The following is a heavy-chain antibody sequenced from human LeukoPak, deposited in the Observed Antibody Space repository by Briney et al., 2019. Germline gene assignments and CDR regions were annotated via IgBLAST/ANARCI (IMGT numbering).Heavy chain of an antibody. CDR2: IYPGDSDT. V-gene: IGHV5-51*01. J-gene: IGHJ6*03. CDR1: GYSFTSYW. CDR3: AGHFQEYSSSPGRENTYYYYYYMDV. Sequence: GESLKISCKGSGYSFTSYWIGWVRQMPGKGLEWMGIIYPGDSDTRYSPSFQGQVTISADKSISTAYLQWSSLKASDTAMYYCAGHFQEYSSSPGRENTYYYYYYMDVWGKGTTVTVSS. D-gene: IGHD6-6*01.